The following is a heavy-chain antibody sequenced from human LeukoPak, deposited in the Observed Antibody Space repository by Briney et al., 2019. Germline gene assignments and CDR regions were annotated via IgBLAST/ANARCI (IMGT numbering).Heavy chain of an antibody. D-gene: IGHD3-3*01. J-gene: IGHJ6*03. CDR1: GGSISSGSYY. CDR2: NYTSGST. Sequence: SQTLSLTCTVSGGSISSGSYYWSWTRQPAGKGLEWIERNYTSGSTNYNPSLKSRVTISVDTSKNQFSLKLSSVTAADTAVYYCARGRSLEWFDYYYYMDVWGKGTTVTVSS. V-gene: IGHV4-61*02. CDR3: ARGRSLEWFDYYYYMDV.